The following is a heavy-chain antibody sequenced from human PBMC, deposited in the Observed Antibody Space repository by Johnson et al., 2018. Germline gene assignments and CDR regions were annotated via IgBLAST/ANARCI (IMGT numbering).Heavy chain of an antibody. J-gene: IGHJ6*02. CDR1: GFTFSDYY. CDR3: ARDRPRDYYYAMDV. V-gene: IGHV3-11*01. Sequence: QVQLVQSGGDLVKPGGSLRLSCAASGFTFSDYYMSWIRQAPGKGLEWVSYISGSGSSISYADSVTGRFTISRDNAKNSLELQMNSLRAEDTAVYSCARDRPRDYYYAMDVWGQGTTVTVSS. CDR2: ISGSGSSI.